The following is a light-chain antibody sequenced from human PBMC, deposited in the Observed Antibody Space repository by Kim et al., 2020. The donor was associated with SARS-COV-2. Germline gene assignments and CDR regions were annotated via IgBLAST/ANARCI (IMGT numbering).Light chain of an antibody. CDR1: QSVSSTY. Sequence: EIVLTQSPGTLSLSPGERATLSCRASQSVSSTYLAWYQQKPGQAPRLLIYGATNRATGIPDRFSGSGSATDFTLTISRLEPEDFAVYYCQQYESSPPSYTFGQGTKLEI. CDR3: QQYESSPPSYT. CDR2: GAT. V-gene: IGKV3-20*01. J-gene: IGKJ2*01.